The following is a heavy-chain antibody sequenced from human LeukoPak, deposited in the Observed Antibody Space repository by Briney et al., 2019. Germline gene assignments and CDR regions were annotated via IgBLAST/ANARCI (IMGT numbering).Heavy chain of an antibody. V-gene: IGHV3-7*01. CDR2: ISPQGTEN. J-gene: IGHJ5*02. CDR1: GATLTNFW. D-gene: IGHD3-10*01. Sequence: EGSLTHSCAASGATLTNFWMRWLGLAPGKGLEGVANISPQGTENYYVGSVKGRFTISRDNAESLLFLQVSSLRAEDTAVYYCARDPSMVRGVTTAGWFDPWGQGTLVTVSS. CDR3: ARDPSMVRGVTTAGWFDP.